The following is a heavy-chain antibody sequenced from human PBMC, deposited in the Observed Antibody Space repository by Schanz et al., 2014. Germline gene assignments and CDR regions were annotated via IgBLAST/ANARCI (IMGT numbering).Heavy chain of an antibody. CDR1: GGTFSSST. J-gene: IGHJ6*02. CDR3: AKVDRTRYYDMDV. CDR2: IIPILDKT. D-gene: IGHD3-9*01. V-gene: IGHV1-69*08. Sequence: QVQLVQSGAEVKKPGSSVKVSCKASGGTFSSSTLTWVRQAPGQGLEWMGRIIPILDKTNYAQKFQGRVTMTADKSTSTVYMEVSGLRSEDTAVYYCAKVDRTRYYDMDVWGQGTTVTVSS.